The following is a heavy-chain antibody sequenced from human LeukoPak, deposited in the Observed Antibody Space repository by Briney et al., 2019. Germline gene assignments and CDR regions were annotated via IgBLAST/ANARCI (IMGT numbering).Heavy chain of an antibody. V-gene: IGHV4-59*08. CDR2: IYYSGST. CDR1: GGSISSYY. CDR3: ARQKSGYSYGDYYYYGMDV. D-gene: IGHD5-18*01. Sequence: PETLSLTCTVSGGSISSYYWSWIRQPPGKGLEWIGYIYYSGSTNYNPSLKSRVTISVDTSKNQFSLKLSSVTAADTAVYYCARQKSGYSYGDYYYYGMDVWGQGTTVTVSS. J-gene: IGHJ6*02.